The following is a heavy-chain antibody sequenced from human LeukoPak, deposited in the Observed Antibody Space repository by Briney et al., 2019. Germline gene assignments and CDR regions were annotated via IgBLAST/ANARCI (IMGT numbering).Heavy chain of an antibody. D-gene: IGHD3-16*01. CDR3: IRDVQVRASASLGL. CDR2: MNSGGTTI. J-gene: IGHJ4*01. Sequence: PGGSLRLSCAASGFSISGYWMHWVRQAAGEGLVWVSRMNSGGTTINYADSVKGRFTISRDNVDNTLHLQMNSLRVEDTAVYYCIRDVQVRASASLGLWGQGTLVTVSS. CDR1: GFSISGYW. V-gene: IGHV3-74*01.